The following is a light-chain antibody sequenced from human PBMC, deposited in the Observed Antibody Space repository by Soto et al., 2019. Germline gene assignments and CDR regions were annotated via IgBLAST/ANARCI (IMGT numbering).Light chain of an antibody. V-gene: IGLV2-11*01. CDR1: SSDVGGYNY. Sequence: QSALTQPRSVSGSPGQSVTIYCTRTSSDVGGYNYVSWYQQHPGKAPKLMIYDVSKRPSGVPDRFSGSKSGNTASLTISGLQAEDEADYYCCSYAGSYTFVFGTGTKVTVL. J-gene: IGLJ1*01. CDR3: CSYAGSYTFV. CDR2: DVS.